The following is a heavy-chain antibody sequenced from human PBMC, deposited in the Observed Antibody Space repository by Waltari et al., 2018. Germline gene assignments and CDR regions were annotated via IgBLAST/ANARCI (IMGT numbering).Heavy chain of an antibody. V-gene: IGHV3-74*01. CDR3: AKGPAPDYGDYGDWFDP. D-gene: IGHD4-17*01. Sequence: EVQLVESGGGLVQPGESLRLSCAASAFTFSTYWMHWVRQAPGKGLVWVSRINTDGSSTSYADSVKGRFTISRDNAKNTLYLQMNSLRAEDTAVYYCAKGPAPDYGDYGDWFDPWGQGTLVTVSS. J-gene: IGHJ5*02. CDR2: INTDGSST. CDR1: AFTFSTYW.